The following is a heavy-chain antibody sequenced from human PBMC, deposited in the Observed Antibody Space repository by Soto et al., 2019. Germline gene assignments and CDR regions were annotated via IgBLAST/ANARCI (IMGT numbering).Heavy chain of an antibody. V-gene: IGHV1-8*01. Sequence: ASVKVSCKASGYTFTNNDVTWVRQATGQGLEWMGWMNPGSGDTGYAQKFQGRVTMTRNISIATAYMELSSLRSEDTAIYYCARMASFRSLSWFDPSGQAPLVTLSS. CDR2: MNPGSGDT. J-gene: IGHJ5*02. CDR3: ARMASFRSLSWFDP. D-gene: IGHD3-10*01. CDR1: GYTFTNND.